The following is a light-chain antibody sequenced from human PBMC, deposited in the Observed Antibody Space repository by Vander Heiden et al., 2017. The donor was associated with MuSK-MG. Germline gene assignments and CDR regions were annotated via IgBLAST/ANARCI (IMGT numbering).Light chain of an antibody. CDR2: GVS. CDR1: SLYFGGYDF. V-gene: IGLV2-14*03. Sequence: SALTPPASVSGSPGQSTTISCPWGSLYFGGYDFVAWSHQRPGKAPKLILHGVSNRPSGVSDRFSGSKSGDTASLTISGLQAEDDADYYCSSFSSNNTLVFGGGTKVTVL. CDR3: SSFSSNNTLV. J-gene: IGLJ2*01.